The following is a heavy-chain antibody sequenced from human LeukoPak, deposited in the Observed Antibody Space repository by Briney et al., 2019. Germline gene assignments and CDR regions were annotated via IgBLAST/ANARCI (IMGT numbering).Heavy chain of an antibody. D-gene: IGHD6-6*01. CDR2: IGTAGDT. V-gene: IGHV3-13*01. Sequence: GGSLRLSCAASGFTFSSYDMHWVRHATGKGLEWVSAIGTAGDTYYPGSVKGRSTISRENAKNSLYLQMNSLRAGDTAVYYCARGLAARRGPYYGMDVWGQGTTVTVSS. J-gene: IGHJ6*02. CDR3: ARGLAARRGPYYGMDV. CDR1: GFTFSSYD.